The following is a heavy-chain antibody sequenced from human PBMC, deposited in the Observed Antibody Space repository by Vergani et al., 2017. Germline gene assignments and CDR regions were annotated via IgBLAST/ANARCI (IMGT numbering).Heavy chain of an antibody. J-gene: IGHJ4*02. D-gene: IGHD3-10*01. CDR2: INPSGGST. CDR3: ARDGRFGDEAIGGVDY. CDR1: GYTFTSYY. Sequence: QVQLVQSGAEVKKPGASVKVSCKASGYTFTSYYMHWVRQAPGQGLEWMGIINPSGGSTSYAQKFQGRVTMTRDTSTSTVYMELSSLGSEDTAVDYCARDGRFGDEAIGGVDYWGQGTLVTVSS. V-gene: IGHV1-46*01.